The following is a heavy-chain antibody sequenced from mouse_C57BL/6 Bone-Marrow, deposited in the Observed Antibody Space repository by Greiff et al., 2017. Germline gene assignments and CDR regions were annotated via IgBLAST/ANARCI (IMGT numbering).Heavy chain of an antibody. Sequence: QVQLQQPGAELVKPGASVKLSCKASGYTFTSYWMQWVKQRPGQGLEWIGEIDPSDSYTNYNQKFKGKATLTVDTSSSTAYMQLSSLTSDDSAVYYCARWGWLQFAYWGQGTLVTVSA. CDR2: IDPSDSYT. J-gene: IGHJ3*01. CDR3: ARWGWLQFAY. V-gene: IGHV1-50*01. CDR1: GYTFTSYW. D-gene: IGHD2-3*01.